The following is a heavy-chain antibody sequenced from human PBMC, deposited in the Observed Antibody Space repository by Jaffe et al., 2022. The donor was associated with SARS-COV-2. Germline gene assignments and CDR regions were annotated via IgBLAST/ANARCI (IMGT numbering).Heavy chain of an antibody. CDR3: AKDRTPGAGNFDC. J-gene: IGHJ4*02. V-gene: IGHV3-23*01. Sequence: EVQLLESGGGLVQPGGSLRLSCAASGFIFSSYDMNWVRQAPGRGLEWVSRISGSGNTTYYADSVKGRFTIARDNSKNTLYLQVNSLRADDTALYYCAKDRTPGAGNFDCWGQGTLVTVSS. CDR1: GFIFSSYD. D-gene: IGHD1-1*01. CDR2: ISGSGNTT.